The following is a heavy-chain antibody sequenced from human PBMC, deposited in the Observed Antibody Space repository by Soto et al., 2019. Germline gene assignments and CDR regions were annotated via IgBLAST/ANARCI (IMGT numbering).Heavy chain of an antibody. CDR2: ISWDGGST. J-gene: IGHJ4*02. Sequence: GGSLRLSCAASGFKFDDYTMHWVRQAPGKGLEWLSLISWDGGSTDYVDSVKGRFTISRDNSKNALFLQMSSLRSEDTALYYCEKSTGIWVLDYWGQGTLVTSPQ. CDR3: EKSTGIWVLDY. D-gene: IGHD1-20*01. CDR1: GFKFDDYT. V-gene: IGHV3-43*01.